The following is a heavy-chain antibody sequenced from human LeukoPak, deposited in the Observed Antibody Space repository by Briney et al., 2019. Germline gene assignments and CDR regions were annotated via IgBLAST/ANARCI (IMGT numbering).Heavy chain of an antibody. D-gene: IGHD6-13*01. Sequence: GGSLRLSCAVSGLTFSDYSMTGVRQVPGKGLFWVSGISAGGGSTYYADSVKGRFTISRDNSRNTLYLQMNSLSAEDTAIYYCAKDAAGPEYWGQGALVTVS. CDR1: GLTFSDYS. J-gene: IGHJ4*02. CDR3: AKDAAGPEY. CDR2: ISAGGGST. V-gene: IGHV3-23*01.